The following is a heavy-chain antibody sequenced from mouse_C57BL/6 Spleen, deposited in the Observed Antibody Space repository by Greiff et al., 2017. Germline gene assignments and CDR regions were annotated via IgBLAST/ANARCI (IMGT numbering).Heavy chain of an antibody. CDR3: AREGNYYGSSLFAY. V-gene: IGHV1-64*01. CDR2: IHPNSGST. CDR1: GYTFTSYW. D-gene: IGHD1-1*01. J-gene: IGHJ3*01. Sequence: VQLQQPGAELVKPGASVELSCKASGYTFTSYWMHWVKQRPGQGLEWIGMIHPNSGSTNYNEKFKSKATLTVDKSSSTAYMQLSSLTSEDSAVYYCAREGNYYGSSLFAYWGQGTLVTVSA.